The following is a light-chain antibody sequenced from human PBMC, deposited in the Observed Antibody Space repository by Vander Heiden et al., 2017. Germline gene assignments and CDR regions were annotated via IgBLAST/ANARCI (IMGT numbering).Light chain of an antibody. Sequence: DIVMTQSPLSLPVTPGEPASIPCRSSQSLLHSDGYNYLDWYLQKPGHSPQLLIYLGSNRASGVPDRFSGSGSGTDFTLKISRVEAEDAGVYYCMQALQTPFTFGPGTKVDIK. J-gene: IGKJ3*01. CDR1: QSLLHSDGYNY. V-gene: IGKV2-28*01. CDR2: LGS. CDR3: MQALQTPFT.